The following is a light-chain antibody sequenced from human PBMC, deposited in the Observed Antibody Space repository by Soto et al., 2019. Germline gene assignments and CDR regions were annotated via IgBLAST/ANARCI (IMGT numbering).Light chain of an antibody. CDR1: QSVSSN. CDR2: GAS. V-gene: IGKV3-15*01. Sequence: EIVMTQSPATLSVSPGERATLSCRASQSVSSNLAWYQQTPGQAPRLLIYGASTRATGIPARFSGSWSGTEFTLTISSLQSEDFAVYYGQQYNNWPPYTFGQGTKLEIK. J-gene: IGKJ2*01. CDR3: QQYNNWPPYT.